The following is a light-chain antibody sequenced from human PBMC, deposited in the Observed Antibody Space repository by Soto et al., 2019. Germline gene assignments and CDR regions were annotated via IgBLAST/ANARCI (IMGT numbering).Light chain of an antibody. CDR1: QSVSGN. Sequence: EIVMTQSPATLSVSPGERATLSCRASQSVSGNLAWYQQKPGQAPRLLIYGASTTATGIPARFSGSGSGTEFTLTISSLQSEDFAVCYCQQYNNWPPWTFGQGTKVEIK. J-gene: IGKJ1*01. CDR3: QQYNNWPPWT. V-gene: IGKV3-15*01. CDR2: GAS.